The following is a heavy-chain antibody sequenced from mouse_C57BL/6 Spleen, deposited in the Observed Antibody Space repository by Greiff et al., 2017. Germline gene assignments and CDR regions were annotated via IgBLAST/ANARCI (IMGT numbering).Heavy chain of an antibody. CDR3: AVSYDGDGDDGRGYAMDY. V-gene: IGHV1-26*01. D-gene: IGHD2-13*01. CDR2: INPNNGGT. Sequence: EVQLQQSGPELVKPGASVKISCKASGYTFTDYYMNWVKQSHGKSLEWIGDINPNNGGTSSNQKFKGKATLTVDKSSSTAYMELRSLTSGDSAVYYCAVSYDGDGDDGRGYAMDYWGQGTSVTVSS. J-gene: IGHJ4*01. CDR1: GYTFTDYY.